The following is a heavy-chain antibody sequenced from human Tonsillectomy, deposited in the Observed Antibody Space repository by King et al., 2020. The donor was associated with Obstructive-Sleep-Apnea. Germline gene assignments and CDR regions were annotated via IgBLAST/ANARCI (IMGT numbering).Heavy chain of an antibody. V-gene: IGHV3-74*01. J-gene: IGHJ5*02. CDR3: ARALVVGFGEWFDP. CDR2: INSDGSST. CDR1: GFTFSTYW. D-gene: IGHD3-10*01. Sequence: VQLVESGGGLAQPGGSLRLSCAASGFTFSTYWMHWVRQAPGKGLVWVSRINSDGSSTSYAGSVKGRFTISRDNAKNTLYMQMNSLRAEDTAVYYCARALVVGFGEWFDPWGQGILVTVSS.